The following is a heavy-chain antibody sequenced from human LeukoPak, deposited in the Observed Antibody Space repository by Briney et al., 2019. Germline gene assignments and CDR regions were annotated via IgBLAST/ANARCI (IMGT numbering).Heavy chain of an antibody. CDR1: GYTFTGYY. Sequence: ASVKVSCKASGYTFTGYYMHWVRQAPGQGLEWMGWINPNSGGTNYAQKFQGRVTMTRDTSISTAYMELSRLRSDGTAVYYCARDNTGIAVAGTIDYWGQGTLVTVSS. J-gene: IGHJ4*02. D-gene: IGHD6-19*01. CDR3: ARDNTGIAVAGTIDY. V-gene: IGHV1-2*02. CDR2: INPNSGGT.